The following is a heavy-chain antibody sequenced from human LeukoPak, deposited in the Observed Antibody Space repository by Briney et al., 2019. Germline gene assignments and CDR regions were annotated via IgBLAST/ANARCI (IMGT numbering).Heavy chain of an antibody. CDR2: ISGSGGST. Sequence: GGSLRLSCAASGFTFSSDAMSWVRPAPGEGLGWVSAISGSGGSTYYADSVHGRFTISRDNSKNTLSLQMNSLRAEDTALYYCAKEETTNCSSTSCYLAYWGQGTLVTVSS. J-gene: IGHJ4*02. CDR3: AKEETTNCSSTSCYLAY. V-gene: IGHV3-23*01. D-gene: IGHD2-2*01. CDR1: GFTFSSDA.